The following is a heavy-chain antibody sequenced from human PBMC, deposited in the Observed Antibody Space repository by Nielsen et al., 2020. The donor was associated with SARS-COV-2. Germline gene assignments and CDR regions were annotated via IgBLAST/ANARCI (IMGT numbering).Heavy chain of an antibody. J-gene: IGHJ4*02. Sequence: GGSLRLSCAASGFTFDDYTMHWVRQAPGKGLEWVSLISWDGGSTYYADSVKGRFTISRDNAKNSLYLQMNSLRAEDTAVYYCARDGAWGPYSSGWLDYWGQGTLVTVSS. D-gene: IGHD6-19*01. CDR1: GFTFDDYT. CDR3: ARDGAWGPYSSGWLDY. CDR2: ISWDGGST. V-gene: IGHV3-43*01.